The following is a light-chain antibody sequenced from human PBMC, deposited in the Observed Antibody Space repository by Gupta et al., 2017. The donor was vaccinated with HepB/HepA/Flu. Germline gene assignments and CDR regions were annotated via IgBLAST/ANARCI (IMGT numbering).Light chain of an antibody. Sequence: EIVMTQSPATLSVSPGERATLSCRASQSVSSNLAWYQQKPGQAPRLLIYGASTRATGIPARFSGSGSGTEFTLTISSLQSEDVAVYYCQHLGKTFGQGTKVEIK. V-gene: IGKV3-15*01. CDR1: QSVSSN. CDR3: QHLGKT. CDR2: GAS. J-gene: IGKJ1*01.